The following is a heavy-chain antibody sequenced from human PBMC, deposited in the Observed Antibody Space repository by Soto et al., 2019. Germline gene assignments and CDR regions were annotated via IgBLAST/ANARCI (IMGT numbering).Heavy chain of an antibody. CDR2: IWYDGSNK. CDR3: ASGSVANWFDP. CDR1: GFTFSSYG. D-gene: IGHD3-10*01. V-gene: IGHV3-33*01. J-gene: IGHJ5*02. Sequence: GGSLRLSCAASGFTFSSYGMHWVRQAPGKGLEWVAVIWYDGSNKYYADSVKGRFTISRDNSKNTLYLQMNSLRAEDTAVYYCASGSVANWFDPWGQGTLVTVSS.